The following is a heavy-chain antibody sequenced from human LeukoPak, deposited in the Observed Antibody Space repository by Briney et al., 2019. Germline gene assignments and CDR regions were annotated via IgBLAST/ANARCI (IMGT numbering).Heavy chain of an antibody. CDR2: INWDGGST. CDR1: GFTFDDYG. V-gene: IGHV3-20*04. CDR3: ARAVLLRWGYYYYMDV. D-gene: IGHD3-16*01. Sequence: GGSLRLSCAASGFTFDDYGMSWVRQAPGKGLEWVSGINWDGGSTGYADSVKGRFTISRDNAKNSLYLQMNSLRAEDTALYYCARAVLLRWGYYYYMDVWGKGTTVTVSS. J-gene: IGHJ6*03.